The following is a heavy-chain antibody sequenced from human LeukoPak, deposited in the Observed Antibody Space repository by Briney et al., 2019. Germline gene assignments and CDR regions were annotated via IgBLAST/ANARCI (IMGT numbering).Heavy chain of an antibody. D-gene: IGHD2-15*01. CDR1: GFTFSSYT. CDR3: ARVSSGDSCYSSQCYSYYYYYMDV. V-gene: IGHV3-21*01. J-gene: IGHJ6*03. CDR2: ISTSSSYI. Sequence: GGSLRLSCAASGFTFSSYTMNWVRQAPGKGLEWVSSISTSSSYIYYADSVKGRFTISRDNAKNSLYLQMNSLRAEGTAVYYCARVSSGDSCYSSQCYSYYYYYMDVWGKGTTVTISS.